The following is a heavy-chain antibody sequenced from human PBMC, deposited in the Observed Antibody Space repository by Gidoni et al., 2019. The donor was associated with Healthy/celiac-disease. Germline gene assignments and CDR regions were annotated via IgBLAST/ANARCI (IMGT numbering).Heavy chain of an antibody. CDR3: ARTLGGVRYFDWSQGYYYYGMDV. D-gene: IGHD3-9*01. Sequence: QVTLKESGPVLVKPTETLTLTCTVSGFSLSNARMVVSWIRQPPGKALEWLAHIFSNYEKSYSTSLKSRLTISKDTSKSQVVLTMTNMDPVDTATYYCARTLGGVRYFDWSQGYYYYGMDVWGQGTTVTVSS. CDR2: IFSNYEK. J-gene: IGHJ6*02. CDR1: GFSLSNARMV. V-gene: IGHV2-26*01.